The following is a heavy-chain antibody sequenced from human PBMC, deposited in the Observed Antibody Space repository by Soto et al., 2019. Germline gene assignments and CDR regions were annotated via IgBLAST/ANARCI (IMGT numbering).Heavy chain of an antibody. CDR2: ISSSSSYI. CDR1: GFTFSSYS. Sequence: EVQLVESGGGLVKPGGSLRLSCAASGFTFSSYSMNWVRQAPGKGLEWVSPISSSSSYIYYADSVKGRFTISRDNAKNSLYLQMNSLRAEDTAVYYCARDRVIVGATTNYYYGMDVWGQGTTVTVSS. CDR3: ARDRVIVGATTNYYYGMDV. V-gene: IGHV3-21*01. J-gene: IGHJ6*02. D-gene: IGHD1-26*01.